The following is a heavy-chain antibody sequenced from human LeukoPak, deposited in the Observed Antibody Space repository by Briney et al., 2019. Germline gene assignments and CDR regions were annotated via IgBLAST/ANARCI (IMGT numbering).Heavy chain of an antibody. V-gene: IGHV4-4*07. CDR2: IYTSGST. D-gene: IGHD4-17*01. Sequence: SETLSLTCTVSGGSISTYYWSWIRQPAGKGLEWIGHIYTSGSTNYNPSLKSRVTMSVDTSKNQFSLKVTSVTAADTAMYYCARVGDYALKDWGQGALVTVSS. CDR3: ARVGDYALKD. J-gene: IGHJ4*02. CDR1: GGSISTYY.